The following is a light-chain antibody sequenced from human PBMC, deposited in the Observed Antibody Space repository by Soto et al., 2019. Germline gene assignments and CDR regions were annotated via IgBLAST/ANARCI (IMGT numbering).Light chain of an antibody. CDR2: DVS. J-gene: IGKJ5*01. CDR1: QSARSS. CDR3: QQYNNWPPT. Sequence: EVVMTQSPATLSVSPGERATLSCRASQSARSSLGWYQQKPGQAPSLLIYDVSIRATGIPARFNGSGSGTEFTPTISSLQSEDSAICYCQQYNNWPPTFGQGTRLEIK. V-gene: IGKV3-15*01.